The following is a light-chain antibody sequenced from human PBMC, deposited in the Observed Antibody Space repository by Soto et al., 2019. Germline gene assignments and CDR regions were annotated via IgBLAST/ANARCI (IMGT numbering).Light chain of an antibody. V-gene: IGKV3-20*01. J-gene: IGKJ1*01. CDR2: GAS. CDR1: QSVSSNY. Sequence: EIVMTQSPGTLSLSPGERATLSCRASQSVSSNYLAWFQQKPGQAPRLLIYGASSRATGIPDRFSGSGSGTDFTLTIRRLEPEDFAVYYCQQYGSAPRTFGQGTNVEIK. CDR3: QQYGSAPRT.